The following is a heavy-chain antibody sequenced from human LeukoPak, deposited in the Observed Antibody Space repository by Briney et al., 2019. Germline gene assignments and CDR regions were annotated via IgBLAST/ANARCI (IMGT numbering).Heavy chain of an antibody. CDR1: GGSISSYY. CDR3: ARLTHSSGQDY. J-gene: IGHJ4*02. Sequence: SETLSLTCTVSGGSISSYYWIWIRQPPGKGLEWIGYIYYSGSTNYNPSLKSRVTISVDTSKNQFSLKLSSVTAADTAVYYCARLTHSSGQDYWGQGTLVTVSS. D-gene: IGHD6-19*01. V-gene: IGHV4-59*08. CDR2: IYYSGST.